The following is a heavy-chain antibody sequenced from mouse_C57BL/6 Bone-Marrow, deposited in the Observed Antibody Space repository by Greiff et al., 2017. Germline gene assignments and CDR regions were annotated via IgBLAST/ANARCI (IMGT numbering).Heavy chain of an antibody. J-gene: IGHJ4*01. Sequence: QVQLQQPGAELVRPGTSVKLSCKASGYTFTSYWMHWVKQRPGQGLEWIGVIDPSDSYTNYNQKFKGKATLTVDQSSSAAYMQLNSLTSEDSAVYYCARWPHYYGFYYAMDYWGQGTSVTVSS. CDR2: IDPSDSYT. CDR1: GYTFTSYW. CDR3: ARWPHYYGFYYAMDY. V-gene: IGHV1-59*01. D-gene: IGHD1-1*01.